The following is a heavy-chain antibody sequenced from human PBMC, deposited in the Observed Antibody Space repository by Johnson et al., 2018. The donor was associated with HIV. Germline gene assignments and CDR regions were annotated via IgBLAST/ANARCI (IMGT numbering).Heavy chain of an antibody. V-gene: IGHV3-11*01. D-gene: IGHD6-19*01. CDR2: ISGSGSTK. CDR3: TTDWRALSRAWYRDAFDI. Sequence: QVQLVESGGGVVQPGRSLRLSCAASGFTFSDYYMSWIRQAPGKGLEWVSYISGSGSTKYYADSEKGRFTFSRDTSKNTLYLQMHSLKTEDTAVYYCTTDWRALSRAWYRDAFDIWGQGTMVTVSS. CDR1: GFTFSDYY. J-gene: IGHJ3*02.